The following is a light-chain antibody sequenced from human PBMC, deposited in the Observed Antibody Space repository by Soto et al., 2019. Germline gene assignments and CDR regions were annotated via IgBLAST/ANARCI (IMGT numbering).Light chain of an antibody. CDR1: SSDIGSYGY. V-gene: IGLV2-14*01. Sequence: QSALTQPASVSGSPGQSITISCTGTSSDIGSYGYVSWYQQHPGKAPNLIIYEVTDRPSGVSNRFSGSKSGNTASLTFSGLQAEDEADYYCSSFTSTSTRLFGSGTKVTVL. CDR2: EVT. CDR3: SSFTSTSTRL. J-gene: IGLJ1*01.